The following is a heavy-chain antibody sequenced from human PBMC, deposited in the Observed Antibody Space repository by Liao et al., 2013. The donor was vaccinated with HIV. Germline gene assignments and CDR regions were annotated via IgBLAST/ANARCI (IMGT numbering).Heavy chain of an antibody. D-gene: IGHD3-3*01. Sequence: QVQLQESGPGLVKPSQTLSLTCTVSGGSISSGDYYWSWIRQPPGKGLEWIGYIYYSGSTNYNPSLKSRVTISVDTSKNQFSLKLSSVTAADTAVYYCARSNYDFWSGYQGRRAYNWFDPWGQGTLVTVSS. J-gene: IGHJ5*02. V-gene: IGHV4-30-4*08. CDR3: ARSNYDFWSGYQGRRAYNWFDP. CDR2: IYYSGST. CDR1: GGSISSGDYY.